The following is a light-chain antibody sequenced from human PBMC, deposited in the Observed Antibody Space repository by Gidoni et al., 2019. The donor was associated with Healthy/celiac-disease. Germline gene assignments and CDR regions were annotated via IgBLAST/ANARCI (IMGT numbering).Light chain of an antibody. CDR2: DAS. CDR1: QIVSSY. J-gene: IGKJ5*01. Sequence: EIVLTQSPATLSLSPGERATISCRASQIVSSYLAWYQQQPGQAPRLLIYDASNRATGIPARFSGSGSGTDFTLTISSLEPEDFAVYYCQQRSNWITFGQGTRLEIK. CDR3: QQRSNWIT. V-gene: IGKV3-11*01.